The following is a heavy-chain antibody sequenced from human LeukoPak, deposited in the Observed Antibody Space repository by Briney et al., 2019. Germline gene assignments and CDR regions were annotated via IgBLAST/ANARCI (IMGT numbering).Heavy chain of an antibody. V-gene: IGHV3-7*01. CDR1: GFTFSSYW. D-gene: IGHD3-22*01. CDR2: IKQDESEI. Sequence: GGSLRLSCAASGFTFSSYWMSWVRQAPGKGLEWVANIKQDESEIYYVGSAKGRFTISRDNAKSSLYLQMNSLRAEDTAMYYCVRVDNSGYLDFWGRGTLVTVSS. J-gene: IGHJ4*02. CDR3: VRVDNSGYLDF.